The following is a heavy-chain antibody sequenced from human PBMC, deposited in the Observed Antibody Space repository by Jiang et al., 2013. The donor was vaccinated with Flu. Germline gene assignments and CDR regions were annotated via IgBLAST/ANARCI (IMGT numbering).Heavy chain of an antibody. CDR3: ATDSGYDHYYYYVWTS. CDR1: GFTFSSYS. Sequence: VQLVESGGGLVKPGGSLRLSCAASGFTFSSYSMNWVRQAPGKGLEWVSSISSSSSYIYYADSVKGRFTISRDNAKNSLYLQMNSLRAEDTAVYYCATDSGYDHYYYYVWTSGAKGPRSP. J-gene: IGHJ6*02. D-gene: IGHD5-12*01. V-gene: IGHV3-21*01. CDR2: ISSSSSYI.